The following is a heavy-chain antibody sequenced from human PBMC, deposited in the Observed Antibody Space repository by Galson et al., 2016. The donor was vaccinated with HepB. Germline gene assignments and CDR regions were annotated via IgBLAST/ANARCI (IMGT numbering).Heavy chain of an antibody. CDR3: AKGGGSTWYISPHFVDP. J-gene: IGHJ5*02. CDR2: IRGNGGST. CDR1: GFTLSTYA. D-gene: IGHD6-13*01. V-gene: IGHV3-23*01. Sequence: SLRLSCAASGFTLSTYAMSWVRQAPGKGLEWVSTIRGNGGSTSYADSVRGRFTISRDNSKNTFYLQMNSLRAEDTASYYCAKGGGSTWYISPHFVDPWGQGTLVTVSS.